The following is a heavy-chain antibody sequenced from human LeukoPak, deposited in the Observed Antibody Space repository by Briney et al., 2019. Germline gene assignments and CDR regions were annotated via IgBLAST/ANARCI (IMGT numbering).Heavy chain of an antibody. D-gene: IGHD2-21*01. V-gene: IGHV3-15*01. CDR2: IKSNNDGGTT. J-gene: IGHJ4*02. Sequence: GGSLRLSCAASGFIFNKVWMNWLRHGPGQGPEWGGRIKSNNDGGTTDYASPVEGRFIISRDDSKNTIYLQMNRLIIDDTAIYYCTPVMVEDRGFWGQGTLVTVSS. CDR1: GFIFNKVW. CDR3: TPVMVEDRGF.